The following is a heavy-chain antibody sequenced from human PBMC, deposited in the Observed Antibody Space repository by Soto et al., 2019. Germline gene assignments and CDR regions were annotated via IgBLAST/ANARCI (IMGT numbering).Heavy chain of an antibody. D-gene: IGHD6-19*01. J-gene: IGHJ3*02. CDR3: ARALGFSSGQDAFDI. CDR1: GGTFSSYA. Sequence: QVQLVQSGAEVKKPGSSVKASCKASGGTFSSYAINWVRQAPGQGLEWMGGIIPIFGTANYAQKFQGRVTSTADESTSTAYGELSSLRSEDTAVYYCARALGFSSGQDAFDIWGQGTMFTVSS. CDR2: IIPIFGTA. V-gene: IGHV1-69*12.